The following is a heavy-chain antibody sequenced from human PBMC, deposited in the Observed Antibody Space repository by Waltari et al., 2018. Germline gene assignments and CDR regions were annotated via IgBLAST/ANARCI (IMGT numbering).Heavy chain of an antibody. Sequence: QVQLQESGPGLVKPSQTLSLTCTVSGGSISSGDYYWSWIRQPPGKGLEWNGYIYYSGSTHYSPSLKSRVTISVDTSKNQFSLKLSSVTAADTAVYYCARDRGMTTPTWFDPWGQGTLVTVSS. D-gene: IGHD4-4*01. V-gene: IGHV4-30-4*08. CDR3: ARDRGMTTPTWFDP. CDR1: GGSISSGDYY. J-gene: IGHJ5*02. CDR2: IYYSGST.